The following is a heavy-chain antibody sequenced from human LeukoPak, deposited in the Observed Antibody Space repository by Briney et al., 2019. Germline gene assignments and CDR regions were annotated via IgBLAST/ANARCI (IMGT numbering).Heavy chain of an antibody. CDR2: ISGSGGST. CDR1: GFTFSSYA. J-gene: IGHJ4*02. CDR3: ATHMDIVVVVAATPDHYFDY. V-gene: IGHV3-23*01. D-gene: IGHD2-15*01. Sequence: GGSLRLSCAASGFTFSSYAMSWVRQAPGKGLEWVSAISGSGGSTYYADSVKGRSTISRDNSKNTLYLQMNSLRAEDTAVYYCATHMDIVVVVAATPDHYFDYWGQGTLVTVSS.